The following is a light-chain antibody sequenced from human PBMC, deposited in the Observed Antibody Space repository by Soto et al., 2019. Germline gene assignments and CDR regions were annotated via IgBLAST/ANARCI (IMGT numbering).Light chain of an antibody. V-gene: IGKV1-5*01. CDR3: QQYENYWT. J-gene: IGKJ1*01. CDR1: QSISSW. Sequence: DIQMSQPASTLSSTAGXXXAXXXRASQSISSWLAWYQHKPGKAPKLLIYDASNLDSGVPSRFSGGGSGTEFSLTISNLQPDDSATYYCQQYENYWTFGQGTKVDI. CDR2: DAS.